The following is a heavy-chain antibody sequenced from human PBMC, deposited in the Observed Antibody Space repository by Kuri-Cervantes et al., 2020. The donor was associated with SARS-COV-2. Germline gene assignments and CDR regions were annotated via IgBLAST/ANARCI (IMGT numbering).Heavy chain of an antibody. Sequence: GESLKISCAASGFTFTTYAMNWVRQAPGKGLEWVGLISYDGSNKYYADSVKGRFTISRDNSKNTLYLQMNSLGAEDTAVYYCASLRSSAYYYDLSSDPWGQGTLVTVSS. CDR3: ASLRSSAYYYDLSSDP. CDR2: ISYDGSNK. J-gene: IGHJ5*02. D-gene: IGHD3-22*01. CDR1: GFTFTTYA. V-gene: IGHV3-30-3*01.